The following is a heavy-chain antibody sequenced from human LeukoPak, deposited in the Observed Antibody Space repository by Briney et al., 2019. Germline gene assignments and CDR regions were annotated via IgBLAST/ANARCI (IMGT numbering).Heavy chain of an antibody. Sequence: SETLSLTCTVSGGSISSSSYYWGWIRQPPGKGLEWIGSIYYSGSTYYNPSLKSRVTISVDTSKNQFSLKLSSVTAADTAVYYCARVKTDYGDYVVDYWGQGTLVTVSS. J-gene: IGHJ4*02. CDR2: IYYSGST. CDR1: GGSISSSSYY. D-gene: IGHD4-17*01. CDR3: ARVKTDYGDYVVDY. V-gene: IGHV4-39*07.